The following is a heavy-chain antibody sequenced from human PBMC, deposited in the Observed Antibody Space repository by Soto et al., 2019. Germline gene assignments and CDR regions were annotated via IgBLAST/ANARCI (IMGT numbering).Heavy chain of an antibody. D-gene: IGHD6-19*01. CDR2: VTHSGTA. CDR3: ARIHWAQSSLDY. V-gene: IGHV4-30-2*01. J-gene: IGHJ4*02. Sequence: SETLSLTCAVSGGSIDSGAFSLSWIRQPPGKGLEWIGYVTHSGTAYSIPSLNGRLTLSVDSSQTQFSLKLTSVTAADAAFYYCARIHWAQSSLDYWGRGILVTVSS. CDR1: GGSIDSGAFS.